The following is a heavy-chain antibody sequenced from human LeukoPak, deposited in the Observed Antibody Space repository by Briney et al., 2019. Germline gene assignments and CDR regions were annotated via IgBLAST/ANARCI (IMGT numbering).Heavy chain of an antibody. D-gene: IGHD6-25*01. CDR2: IKQDGSEK. V-gene: IGHV3-7*03. Sequence: GGSLRLSCAASGFTFSSYWMSWVRQAPGKGLEWVANIKQDGSEKYYVDSVKGRFTISRDNAKNSLYLQMNNLRAEDSAVYYCAKDLSGYGPYWYFDLWGRGTLVTVSS. J-gene: IGHJ2*01. CDR3: AKDLSGYGPYWYFDL. CDR1: GFTFSSYW.